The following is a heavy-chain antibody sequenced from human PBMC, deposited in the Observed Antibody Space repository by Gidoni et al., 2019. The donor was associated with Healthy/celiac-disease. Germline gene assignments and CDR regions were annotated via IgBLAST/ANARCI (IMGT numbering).Heavy chain of an antibody. V-gene: IGHV4-39*01. CDR2: IYYSGST. CDR3: ARHIVLMVYAIPDYGMDV. J-gene: IGHJ6*02. D-gene: IGHD2-8*01. CDR1: GGSISSSSYY. Sequence: QLQLQESGPGLVKPSETLSLTCTVSGGSISSSSYYWGWIRQPPGKGLEWIGSIYYSGSTYYNPSLKSRVTISVDTSKNQFSLKLSSVTAADTAVYYCARHIVLMVYAIPDYGMDVWGQGTTVTVSS.